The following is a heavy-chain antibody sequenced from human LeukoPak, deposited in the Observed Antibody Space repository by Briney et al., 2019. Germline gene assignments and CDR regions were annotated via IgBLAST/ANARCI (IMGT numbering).Heavy chain of an antibody. D-gene: IGHD1-1*01. J-gene: IGHJ4*02. CDR2: IYTDGST. V-gene: IGHV3-53*01. CDR3: ARVITNWPLDC. Sequence: GGSLRLSCAASEFTVSSHYMTWVRQAPGKGLEWVSVIYTDGSTNYSDSVKGRFTISRGNYKNTLYLQINSLGADDTAEYDCARVITNWPLDCWGQGTLVTVSS. CDR1: EFTVSSHY.